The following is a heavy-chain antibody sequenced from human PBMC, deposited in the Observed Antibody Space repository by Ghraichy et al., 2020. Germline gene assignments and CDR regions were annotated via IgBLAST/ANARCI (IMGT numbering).Heavy chain of an antibody. CDR1: GITFSNYG. Sequence: GGSLRLSCVASGITFSNYGMNWVRQSPGKGLEWVAYITSSGRTTAYADSVKGRFTISRDNSKNSLSLQMNSLRDEDTAVYYCARGFPFVRFYYYGGMDVWGQGTTVTVSS. CDR2: ITSSGRTT. CDR3: ARGFPFVRFYYYGGMDV. V-gene: IGHV3-48*02. J-gene: IGHJ6*02. D-gene: IGHD3-10*01.